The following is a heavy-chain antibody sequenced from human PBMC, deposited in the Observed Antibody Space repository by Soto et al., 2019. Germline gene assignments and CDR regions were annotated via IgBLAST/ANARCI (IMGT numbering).Heavy chain of an antibody. CDR2: IIPLFGTT. D-gene: IGHD1-20*01. J-gene: IGHJ4*02. CDR1: GDTFSTHS. CDR3: ARSVYIFAPNYDN. Sequence: QVQLVQSGAEVKKPGSSVKVSCKTSGDTFSTHSITWVRQAPGQGLEWMGGIIPLFGTTGYAQKFQGRVTTTADKSTNTAYMALSSLRYEDTAMYYCARSVYIFAPNYDNWGQGTLVPVSS. V-gene: IGHV1-69*06.